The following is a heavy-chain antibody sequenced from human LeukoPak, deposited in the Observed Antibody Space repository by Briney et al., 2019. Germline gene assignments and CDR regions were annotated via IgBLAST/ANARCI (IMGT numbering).Heavy chain of an antibody. D-gene: IGHD3-22*01. V-gene: IGHV3-7*01. CDR3: ARWNYDSSGYYFDY. J-gene: IGHJ4*02. CDR2: IKQDGSEK. Sequence: GGSLRLSCAASGFTFSSYWMSWVRQAPGKGLEWVANIKQDGSEKYYVDSVKGRFTISRDNAKNSLYLQMNSLRAEDTAVYYCARWNYDSSGYYFDYWGQGTLVTVSS. CDR1: GFTFSSYW.